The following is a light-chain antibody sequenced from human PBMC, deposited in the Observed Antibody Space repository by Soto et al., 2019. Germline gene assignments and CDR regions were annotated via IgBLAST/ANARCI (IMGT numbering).Light chain of an antibody. J-gene: IGKJ5*01. CDR3: QQLDSLPIT. CDR1: QGISTY. CDR2: GAS. Sequence: IPLAQSPSSLSASVSERAISXIVASQGISTYLAWYQQKLGKAPKLLIYGASTLQSGVPSRFSGSGSGTDFTLTISSLHPVDFASYYCQQLDSLPITFGQGTRLE. V-gene: IGKV1-9*01.